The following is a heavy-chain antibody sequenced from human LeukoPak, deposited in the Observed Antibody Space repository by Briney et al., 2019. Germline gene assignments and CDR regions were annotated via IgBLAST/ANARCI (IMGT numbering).Heavy chain of an antibody. CDR3: ARDASTRSFDY. J-gene: IGHJ4*02. V-gene: IGHV3-21*01. CDR1: GFTFSGYS. Sequence: GGSLRLSCAASGFTFSGYSMNWVRQAPGKGLEWVSSISSSSSYIYYADSVKGRFTISRDNAKNSLYLQMNSLRAEDTAVYYCARDASTRSFDYWGQGTLVTVSS. CDR2: ISSSSSYI.